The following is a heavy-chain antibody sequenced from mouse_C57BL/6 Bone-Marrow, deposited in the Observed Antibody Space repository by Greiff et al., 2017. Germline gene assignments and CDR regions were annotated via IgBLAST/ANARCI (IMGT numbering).Heavy chain of an antibody. V-gene: IGHV14-4*01. D-gene: IGHD2-12*01. J-gene: IGHJ3*01. CDR2: IDPENGDP. CDR1: GFNIKDDY. CDR3: TTGYDGPWFAY. Sequence: VQLQQSGAELVRPGASVKLSCTASGFNIKDDYMHWVKQRPEQGLEWIGWIDPENGDPEYASKFQGKATITADTSSNTAYLQLSSLTSEDTAFYYCTTGYDGPWFAYWGQGTLVTVSA.